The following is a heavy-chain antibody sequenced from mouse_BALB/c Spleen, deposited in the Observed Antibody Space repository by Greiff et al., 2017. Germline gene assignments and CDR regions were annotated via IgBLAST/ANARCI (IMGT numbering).Heavy chain of an antibody. Sequence: VQLKQSGPELVKPGASVKIPCKASGYTFTDYNMDWVKQSHGKSLEWIGDINPNNGGTIYNQKFKGKATLTVDKSSSTAYMELRSLTSEDTAVYYCARITTVKVFDYWGQGTTLTVSS. CDR2: INPNNGGT. D-gene: IGHD1-1*01. J-gene: IGHJ2*01. CDR3: ARITTVKVFDY. CDR1: GYTFTDYN. V-gene: IGHV1-18*01.